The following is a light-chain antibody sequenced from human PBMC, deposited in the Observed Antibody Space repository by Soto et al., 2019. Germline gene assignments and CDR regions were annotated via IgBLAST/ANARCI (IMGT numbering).Light chain of an antibody. CDR1: QSVSNN. V-gene: IGKV3-15*01. J-gene: IGKJ1*01. CDR2: GAS. CDR3: QQYNNWWT. Sequence: EIVLTQSPGTLSLSPGERVTLSCRASQSVSNNYLAWYQQKPGQAPRLLIYGASTRATGIPARFSGSGSGTEFTLTISSLQSEDFAVYYCQQYNNWWTFGQGTKVDIK.